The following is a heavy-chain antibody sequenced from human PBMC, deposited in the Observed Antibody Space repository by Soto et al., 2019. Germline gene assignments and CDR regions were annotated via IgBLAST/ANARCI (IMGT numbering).Heavy chain of an antibody. J-gene: IGHJ6*02. Sequence: SVKLSCKDSGGTLSSYAISWVRQAPGQGLEWMGGIIPIFGTANYAQKFQGRVTITADKSTSTAYMELSSLRSEDTAVYYCASGRYSGYDSYYYYYGMDVWGQGTTVTVSS. V-gene: IGHV1-69*06. CDR1: GGTLSSYA. CDR3: ASGRYSGYDSYYYYYGMDV. D-gene: IGHD5-12*01. CDR2: IIPIFGTA.